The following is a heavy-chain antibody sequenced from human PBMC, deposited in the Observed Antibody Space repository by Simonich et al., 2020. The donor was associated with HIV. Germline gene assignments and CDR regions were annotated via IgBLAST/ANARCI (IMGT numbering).Heavy chain of an antibody. CDR3: ARGELWSTY. CDR1: GYTFTDYS. Sequence: QVQLVQSGAEVKKPGASVKVSCKASGYTFTDYSIHWVRQAPGQGLGWVGGIIPFFDTANYAQKFQGRVTITADESTATAYMEVSRLRSDNTAVYYCARGELWSTYWGQGTLVSVSS. CDR2: IIPFFDTA. J-gene: IGHJ4*02. D-gene: IGHD3-10*01. V-gene: IGHV1-69*01.